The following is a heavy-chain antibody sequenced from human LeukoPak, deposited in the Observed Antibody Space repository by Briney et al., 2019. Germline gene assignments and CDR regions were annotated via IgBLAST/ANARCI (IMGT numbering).Heavy chain of an antibody. V-gene: IGHV4-59*08. D-gene: IGHD1-26*01. J-gene: IGHJ6*02. Sequence: SETLSLTCTVSGGSISSYYWSWLRQPPGKGLEWIGYIYYSGSTNYNPSLKSRVTISVDTSKNQFSLKLSSVTAADTAVYYCARHPYRDGMDVWGQGTTVTVSS. CDR1: GGSISSYY. CDR3: ARHPYRDGMDV. CDR2: IYYSGST.